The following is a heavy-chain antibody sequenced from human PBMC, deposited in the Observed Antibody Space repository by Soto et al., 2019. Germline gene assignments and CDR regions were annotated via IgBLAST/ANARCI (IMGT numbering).Heavy chain of an antibody. CDR1: GGAISSSKW. D-gene: IGHD6-13*01. CDR2: IYQSGST. V-gene: IGHV4-4*02. CDR3: ARASATIAAAAIFDY. J-gene: IGHJ4*02. Sequence: QVQLQESGPGLVKPSGTLSLTCAVSGGAISSSKWWSWVRQPPGKGLGWIGEIYQSGSTNYNPSLDSRVRMLFDTSRNQLSLKLTSVSAADTAVYYCARASATIAAAAIFDYWGQGTLVTVSS.